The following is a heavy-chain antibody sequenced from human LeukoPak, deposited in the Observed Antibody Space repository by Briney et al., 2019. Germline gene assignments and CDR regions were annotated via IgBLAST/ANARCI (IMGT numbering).Heavy chain of an antibody. V-gene: IGHV1-8*01. CDR3: ARVKPAVVPAAQNHYYYYYYMDV. CDR1: GYTFTSYD. J-gene: IGHJ6*03. Sequence: GASVKVSCKASGYTFTSYDINWVRQATGQGLEWMGWMNPNSGNTGYAQKFQGRVTMTRNTSISTAYMELSSLRSEDTAVYYCARVKPAVVPAAQNHYYYYYYMDVWGKGTTVTISS. CDR2: MNPNSGNT. D-gene: IGHD2-2*01.